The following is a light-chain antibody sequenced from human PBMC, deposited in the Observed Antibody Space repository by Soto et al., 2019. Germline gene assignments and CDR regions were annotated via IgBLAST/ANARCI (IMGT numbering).Light chain of an antibody. CDR1: QSVGTS. V-gene: IGKV3-15*01. CDR3: QHYNNGLPPVT. Sequence: DIVLTQSPATLSVSPGDRATLSCRASQSVGTSLAWYQHKLGQTPRLLIYAASTRVTGIPARFSGSGSGTDFTLTINYLRSEDFGIYYCQHYNNGLPPVTFGGGTKVEIK. CDR2: AAS. J-gene: IGKJ4*01.